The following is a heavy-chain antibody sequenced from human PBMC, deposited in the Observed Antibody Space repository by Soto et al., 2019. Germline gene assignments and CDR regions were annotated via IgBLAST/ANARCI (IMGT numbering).Heavy chain of an antibody. D-gene: IGHD2-21*02. V-gene: IGHV3-30-3*01. Sequence: QVQLVESGGGVVQPGRSLRLSCAASGFTFSSYAMHWVRQAPGKGLEWVAVISYDGSNKYYADSVKGRFTISRDNSKNPLYLQMNSLRAEDTAVYYCARGWVGGDRDYWGQGTLVTVSS. J-gene: IGHJ4*02. CDR3: ARGWVGGDRDY. CDR1: GFTFSSYA. CDR2: ISYDGSNK.